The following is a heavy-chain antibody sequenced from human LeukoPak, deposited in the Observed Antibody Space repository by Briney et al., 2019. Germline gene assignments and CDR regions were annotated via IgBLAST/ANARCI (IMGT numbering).Heavy chain of an antibody. D-gene: IGHD6-13*01. Sequence: GGSLRLSCAASGFTFSSYAMTWVRQAPGKGLEWVAVISSTDGSRYYADSVKGRFTISRDNSKDTLYLQMNSLRPEDTAIYYCAKGADGSSWSFYFYYMDVWGKGTTVAVSS. CDR2: ISSTDGSR. CDR3: AKGADGSSWSFYFYYMDV. CDR1: GFTFSSYA. V-gene: IGHV3-23*01. J-gene: IGHJ6*03.